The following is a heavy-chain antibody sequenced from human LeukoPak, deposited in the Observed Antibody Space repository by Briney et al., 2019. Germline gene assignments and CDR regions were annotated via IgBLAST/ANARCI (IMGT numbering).Heavy chain of an antibody. CDR2: IYSGGDT. V-gene: IGHV3-66*01. D-gene: IGHD1-1*01. J-gene: IGHJ4*02. CDR1: GFTFSNNA. CDR3: ARAYDWKCFY. Sequence: PGGSLRLSCAPSGFTFSNNAMGWVRQTPGKGLEWVAVIYSGGDTYYADSVTDRFTISRDNSKNTLYLQMNSLRVEDTAVYYCARAYDWKCFYWGQGTLVTVSS.